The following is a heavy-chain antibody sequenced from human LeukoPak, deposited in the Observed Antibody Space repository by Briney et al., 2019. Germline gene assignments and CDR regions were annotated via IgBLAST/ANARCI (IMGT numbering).Heavy chain of an antibody. CDR3: ARLMCVINCSGLLN. J-gene: IGHJ4*02. CDR1: DGSISSYY. D-gene: IGHD2-15*01. Sequence: SETLSLTCNVSDGSISSYYWSWIRQPPGGGLEWIGYMYYSGSPNYNPSLKSRVTISVDTSKNQFSLKLSSVTAADTAVYYCARLMCVINCSGLLNWGQGTLVTVSS. V-gene: IGHV4-59*08. CDR2: MYYSGSP.